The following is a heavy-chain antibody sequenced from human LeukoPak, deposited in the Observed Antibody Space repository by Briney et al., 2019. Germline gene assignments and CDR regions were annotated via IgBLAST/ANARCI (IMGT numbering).Heavy chain of an antibody. Sequence: SETLSLTCAVSGGSISSSNWWSWVRQPPGKGLEWIGEINHSGSTNYNPSLKSRVTISVDTSKNQSSLKLSSVTAADTTVYYCARRMKAWLQLGYFDYWGQGTLVTVSS. CDR3: ARRMKAWLQLGYFDY. D-gene: IGHD5-24*01. CDR1: GGSISSSNW. V-gene: IGHV4-4*02. CDR2: INHSGST. J-gene: IGHJ4*02.